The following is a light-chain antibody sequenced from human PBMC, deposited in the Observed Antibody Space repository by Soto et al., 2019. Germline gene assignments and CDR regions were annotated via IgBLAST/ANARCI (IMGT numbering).Light chain of an antibody. J-gene: IGLJ2*01. V-gene: IGLV3-9*01. CDR1: NNGSKN. CDR3: QVWDSSTAGVV. Sequence: SYELTQPLSVSVALGQTARITCGGNNNGSKNVHWYQQKPGQAPVLVIYRDSNRPSGIPERFSGSNSGNTATLTISRAQAGDEADYYCQVWDSSTAGVVFGGGTKLTVL. CDR2: RDS.